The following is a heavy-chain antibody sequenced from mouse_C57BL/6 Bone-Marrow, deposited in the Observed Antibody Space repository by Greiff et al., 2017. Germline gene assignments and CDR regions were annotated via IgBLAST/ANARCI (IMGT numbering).Heavy chain of an antibody. CDR2: IDPSDSYT. D-gene: IGHD1-1*01. Sequence: QVQLQQPGAELVMPGASVKLSCKASGYTFTSYWMHWVKQRPGQGLEWIGEIDPSDSYTNYNQKFKGKSTLTADKSSSTAYMQLSSLTSEDSAVYYCARRGGSTVVAHFDVWGTGTTVTVSS. CDR1: GYTFTSYW. J-gene: IGHJ1*03. V-gene: IGHV1-69*01. CDR3: ARRGGSTVVAHFDV.